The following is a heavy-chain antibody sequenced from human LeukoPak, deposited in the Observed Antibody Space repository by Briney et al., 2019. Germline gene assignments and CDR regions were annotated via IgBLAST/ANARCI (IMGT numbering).Heavy chain of an antibody. Sequence: GGSLRLSCAASGFIDSSNYMSGVRQAPGKGLAWVSVIYGGGSTYYADSVKGRFNISRDNSKTTLHLQMNSLSGGDTAVYYCARGARDGYTLYPLGHWGQGNLVTGSS. CDR1: GFIDSSNY. V-gene: IGHV3-66*01. D-gene: IGHD5-24*01. CDR2: IYGGGST. CDR3: ARGARDGYTLYPLGH. J-gene: IGHJ4*02.